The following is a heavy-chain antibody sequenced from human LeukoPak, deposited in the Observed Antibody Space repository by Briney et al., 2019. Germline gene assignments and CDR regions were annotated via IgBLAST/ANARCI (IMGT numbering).Heavy chain of an antibody. D-gene: IGHD6-19*01. CDR2: ITDSGSGGST. CDR1: GFTFSSSA. J-gene: IGHJ4*02. V-gene: IGHV3-23*01. Sequence: GGSLRLSCAASGFTFSSSAMRWVRQAPGKGLEWVSTITDSGSGGSTYYADSVKGRFTISRDNSKDTLYLQMNSLRAEVTAVYYCAKLLAVTNSYYFNYWGQGTLVTVSS. CDR3: AKLLAVTNSYYFNY.